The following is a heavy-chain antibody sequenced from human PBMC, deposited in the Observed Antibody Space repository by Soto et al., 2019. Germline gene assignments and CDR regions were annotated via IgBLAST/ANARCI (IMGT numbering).Heavy chain of an antibody. CDR1: GGTFSSYS. Sequence: APVMVSCKASGGTFSSYSISWVLQAPVQVLEWMVWIIPIFGTANYAQKFQGRVTITADESTSTAYMELSSLRSEDTAVYYCASALGYCSSTSCPDPYYYYYGMDVWGQGTTVTVSS. J-gene: IGHJ6*02. V-gene: IGHV1-69*13. CDR3: ASALGYCSSTSCPDPYYYYYGMDV. CDR2: IIPIFGTA. D-gene: IGHD2-2*01.